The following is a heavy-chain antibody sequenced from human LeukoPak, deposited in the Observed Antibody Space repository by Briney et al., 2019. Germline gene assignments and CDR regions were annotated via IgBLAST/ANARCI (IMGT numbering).Heavy chain of an antibody. Sequence: SETLSLTCTVSGGSISSSSYYWGWIRQPPGKGLEWIGSIYYSGSTNYNPSLKSRVTISVDTSKNQFSLKLSSVTAADTAVYYCARGGSSGWHQGWFDPWGQGTLVTVSS. CDR3: ARGGSSGWHQGWFDP. D-gene: IGHD6-19*01. CDR2: IYYSGST. CDR1: GGSISSSSYY. J-gene: IGHJ5*02. V-gene: IGHV4-39*07.